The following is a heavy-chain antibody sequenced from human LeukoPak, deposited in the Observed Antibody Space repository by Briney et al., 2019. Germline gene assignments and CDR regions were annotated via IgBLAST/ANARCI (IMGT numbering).Heavy chain of an antibody. D-gene: IGHD3-10*01. CDR3: TTYYYGSGVFESVLDY. J-gene: IGHJ4*02. Sequence: GGSLRLSCAASGFTFSNAWMSWVRQAPGKGLEWVGRIKSKTDGGTTDYAAPVKGRFTISRDDSKNTLYLQMNSLKTEDTAVYYCTTYYYGSGVFESVLDYWGQGTLVTVSS. CDR1: GFTFSNAW. CDR2: IKSKTDGGTT. V-gene: IGHV3-15*01.